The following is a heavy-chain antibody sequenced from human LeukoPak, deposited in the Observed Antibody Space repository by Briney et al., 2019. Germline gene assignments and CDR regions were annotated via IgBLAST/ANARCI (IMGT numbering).Heavy chain of an antibody. CDR2: INHSGST. Sequence: SETLSLTCAVYGGSFSGYYWSWIRQPPGKGLEWIGEINHSGSTNYNPSLKSRVTISVDTSKNQFSLKLSSETAADTAVYYCARGGSGSYYKAGYYMDVWGKGTTVTVSS. CDR1: GGSFSGYY. CDR3: ARGGSGSYYKAGYYMDV. J-gene: IGHJ6*03. V-gene: IGHV4-34*01. D-gene: IGHD3-10*01.